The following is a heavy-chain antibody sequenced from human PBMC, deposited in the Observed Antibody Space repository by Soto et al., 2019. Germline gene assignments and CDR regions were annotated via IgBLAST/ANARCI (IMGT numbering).Heavy chain of an antibody. J-gene: IGHJ4*02. CDR1: GYTFATYA. CDR2: INVGNGNT. Sequence: QVQLVQSGAEVKKPGASVKVSCKASGYTFATYAIHWVRQAPGQRLEWMGWINVGNGNTRYSQKFXDXXTLTGDTSASTAYMELGSLGSEDTAVYYCARDEDYWGQGTLLTVSS. CDR3: ARDEDY. V-gene: IGHV1-3*01.